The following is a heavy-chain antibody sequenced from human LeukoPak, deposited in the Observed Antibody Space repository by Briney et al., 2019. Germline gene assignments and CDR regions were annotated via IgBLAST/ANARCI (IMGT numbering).Heavy chain of an antibody. CDR1: GVSISSYY. V-gene: IGHV4-59*01. D-gene: IGHD3-22*01. CDR2: IYYRGST. J-gene: IGHJ4*02. Sequence: SETLSLTCTVSGVSISSYYWSWIRQPPGKGLEWSGYIYYRGSTNYNPSLKSRVTISVDTSKNQFSLKLSSVTAADTAVYYCARSWGYSSGYLFDYWGQGTLVTVSS. CDR3: ARSWGYSSGYLFDY.